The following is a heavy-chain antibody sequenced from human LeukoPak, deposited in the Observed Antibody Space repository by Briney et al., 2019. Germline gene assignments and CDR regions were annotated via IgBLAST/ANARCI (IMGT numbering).Heavy chain of an antibody. J-gene: IGHJ4*02. CDR1: GFTFSSYA. D-gene: IGHD6-6*01. Sequence: GGSLTLSCAASGFTFSSYAMSWVRQAPRKGLGWVSAISAGGGSTYYADSVQGRFTISRDSSKNTLYLQMNSLRAEDTALYYCAKDLRTAPRGIDYWGQSPVVTVSS. CDR3: AKDLRTAPRGIDY. CDR2: ISAGGGST. V-gene: IGHV3-23*01.